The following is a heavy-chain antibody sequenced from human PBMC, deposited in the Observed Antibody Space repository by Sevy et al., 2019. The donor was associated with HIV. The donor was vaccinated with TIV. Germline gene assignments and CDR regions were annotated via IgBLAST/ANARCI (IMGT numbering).Heavy chain of an antibody. J-gene: IGHJ4*02. Sequence: GGSLRLSCAASGFTFSNYFINWVRQAPGKGLEWVSSISSGSSYIFYADPVKGRFTISSDNAKNSLYLHMNSLRAEDTAVYYCARGDYYGSLYYFDYWGPGTLVTVSS. CDR1: GFTFSNYF. CDR2: ISSGSSYI. V-gene: IGHV3-21*01. CDR3: ARGDYYGSLYYFDY. D-gene: IGHD3-10*01.